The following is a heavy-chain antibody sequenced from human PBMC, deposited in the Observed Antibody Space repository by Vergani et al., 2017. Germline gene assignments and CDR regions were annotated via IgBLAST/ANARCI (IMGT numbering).Heavy chain of an antibody. D-gene: IGHD6-13*01. CDR2: ISPYNGNT. V-gene: IGHV1-18*01. Sequence: QVQLVQSGAEVKKPGASVKVSCKASGYTFRNYRITWVRQASGQGLEWLGWISPYNGNTNYAQKLQGRVTMTTDTSTTTAYMELRSLISDDTAVYYCARGDTNSWYYYFDYWGQGTLVTVSS. CDR1: GYTFRNYR. J-gene: IGHJ4*02. CDR3: ARGDTNSWYYYFDY.